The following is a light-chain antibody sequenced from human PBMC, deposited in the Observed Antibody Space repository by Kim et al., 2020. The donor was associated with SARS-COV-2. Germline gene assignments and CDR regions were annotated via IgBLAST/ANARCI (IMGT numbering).Light chain of an antibody. V-gene: IGKV1-17*03. J-gene: IGKJ4*01. CDR3: LQHKTYPRLT. Sequence: SVRERIPNTCRASQFVGKYLAWVQQKPGKAPERLIYVASSLPSGVPSRFSGSASGTEFALTISSLQPEDFATYYCLQHKTYPRLTFGGGTKVDIK. CDR1: QFVGKY. CDR2: VAS.